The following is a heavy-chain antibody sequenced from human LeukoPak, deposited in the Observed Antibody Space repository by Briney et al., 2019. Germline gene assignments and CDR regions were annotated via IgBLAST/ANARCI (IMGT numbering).Heavy chain of an antibody. Sequence: ASVKVSCKVSGCSFTELSIHWVRQAPGKGLEWMGGSDPEDGETIYAQKFQDRVTMTEDTSTDTAYMELSSLRSEDTAVYYCEAHYYDSSGYSDYWGQGTLVTVSS. CDR1: GCSFTELS. CDR3: EAHYYDSSGYSDY. J-gene: IGHJ4*02. V-gene: IGHV1-24*01. D-gene: IGHD3-22*01. CDR2: SDPEDGET.